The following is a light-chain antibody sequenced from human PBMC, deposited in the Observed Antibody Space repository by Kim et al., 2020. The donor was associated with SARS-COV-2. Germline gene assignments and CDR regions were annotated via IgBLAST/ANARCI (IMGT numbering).Light chain of an antibody. J-gene: IGLJ2*01. CDR1: SSDVGSYNL. Sequence: QSALVQPASVTGSPGQSITISCAGTSSDVGSYNLVSWYQQYPGKAPKAIIYEDTKRPPGVSNRFSGSKSGNTASLTISGLQADDESVYFCCSYAGDATVVFGGGTGLIVL. CDR3: CSYAGDATVV. V-gene: IGLV2-23*01. CDR2: EDT.